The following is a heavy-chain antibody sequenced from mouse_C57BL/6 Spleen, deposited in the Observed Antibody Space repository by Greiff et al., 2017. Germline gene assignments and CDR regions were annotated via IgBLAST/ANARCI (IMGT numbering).Heavy chain of an antibody. CDR2: IRSKSNNYAT. V-gene: IGHV10-1*01. CDR1: GFSFNTYA. Sequence: EVQLVESGGGLVQPKGSLKLSCAASGFSFNTYAMNWVRQAPGKGLEWVARIRSKSNNYATYYADSVKDRFTISRDDSESMLYLQMNNLKTEDTAMYYCAEESPYYGSSFAYWGQGTLVTVSA. CDR3: AEESPYYGSSFAY. D-gene: IGHD1-1*01. J-gene: IGHJ3*01.